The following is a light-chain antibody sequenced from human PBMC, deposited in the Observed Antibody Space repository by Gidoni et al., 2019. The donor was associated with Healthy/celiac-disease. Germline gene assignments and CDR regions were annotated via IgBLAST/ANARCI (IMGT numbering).Light chain of an antibody. CDR2: DDS. CDR3: QVWDSSSDHWV. J-gene: IGLJ3*02. CDR1: NIGSKS. Sequence: SYVLTHPPSVSLSPGPTARITCGGNNIGSKSVHWYQQKPGQAPVLVVYDDSDRPSGIPERFSGSNSGNTATLTISRVEAGDEADYYCQVWDSSSDHWVFGGGTKLTVL. V-gene: IGLV3-21*02.